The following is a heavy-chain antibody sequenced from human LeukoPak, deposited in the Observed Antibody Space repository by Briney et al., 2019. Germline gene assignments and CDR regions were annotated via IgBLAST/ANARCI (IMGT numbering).Heavy chain of an antibody. D-gene: IGHD6-19*01. CDR2: IGDTGSIT. J-gene: IGHJ6*02. CDR1: GFTFGSYS. CDR3: ARGRSGWSPYYYYGMDV. V-gene: IGHV3-48*04. Sequence: GGSLRLSCAGAGFTFGSYSMNWVRHAPGKGLEWVSYIGDTGSITDYADSVKGRFTVSRDNAKNSLYLQMNSLRAEDTAVYYCARGRSGWSPYYYYGMDVWGQGTTVTVSS.